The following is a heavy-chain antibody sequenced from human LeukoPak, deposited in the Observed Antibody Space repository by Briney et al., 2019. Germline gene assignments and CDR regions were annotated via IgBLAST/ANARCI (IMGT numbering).Heavy chain of an antibody. J-gene: IGHJ6*02. CDR2: INPNSGGT. CDR1: GYTFTGYY. CDR3: ARDQAGTTTYYYYGMDV. D-gene: IGHD1-7*01. V-gene: IGHV1-2*02. Sequence: GASVKVSCKASGYTFTGYYMHWVRQAPGQGLEWMGWINPNSGGTNYAQKFQGRVTMTRDTSISTAYMELSRLRSDDTAVYYCARDQAGTTTYYYYGMDVWGQGTTVTVSS.